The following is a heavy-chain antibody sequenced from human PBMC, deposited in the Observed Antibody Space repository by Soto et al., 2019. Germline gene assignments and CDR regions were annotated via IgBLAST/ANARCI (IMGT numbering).Heavy chain of an antibody. D-gene: IGHD3-10*01. J-gene: IGHJ4*02. Sequence: EVQLLESGGGFVHPGGSLRLSCAASGFTFSNYAMSWVRQAPGRGLEWVSAISGSGGSTYYSDSVKGRFTISRDNSKNTLSLQVNSLNAEDTALYYCARASASSMLRGVIINWGQGTLVTVSS. CDR1: GFTFSNYA. V-gene: IGHV3-23*01. CDR2: ISGSGGST. CDR3: ARASASSMLRGVIIN.